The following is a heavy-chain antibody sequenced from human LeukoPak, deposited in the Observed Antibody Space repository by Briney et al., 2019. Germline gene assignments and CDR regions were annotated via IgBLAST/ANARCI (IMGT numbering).Heavy chain of an antibody. CDR1: GGSISSSSYY. D-gene: IGHD3-3*01. Sequence: SETLSLTCTVSGGSISSSSYYWGWIRQPPGKGLEWIGSIYYCGSTYYNPSLKSRVTISVDTSKNQFSLKLSSVTAADTAVYYCARPGYDFWSGDGDWFDPWGQGTLVTVSS. J-gene: IGHJ5*02. CDR3: ARPGYDFWSGDGDWFDP. V-gene: IGHV4-39*01. CDR2: IYYCGST.